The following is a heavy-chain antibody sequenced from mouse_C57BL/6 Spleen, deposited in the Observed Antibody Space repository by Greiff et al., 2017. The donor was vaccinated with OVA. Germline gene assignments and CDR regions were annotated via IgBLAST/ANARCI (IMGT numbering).Heavy chain of an antibody. CDR2: ICDGGSYT. CDR3: ARDGWYFEV. J-gene: IGHJ1*03. Sequence: EVQVVESGGGLVKPGGSLKLSCAASGFTFSSYAMSWVSQTPEKRLEWVATICDGGSYTYYPDNVKGRFTISRDNAKNNLYLQMSHLKSEDTAMYYCARDGWYFEVWGTGTTVTFSS. V-gene: IGHV5-4*01. CDR1: GFTFSSYA.